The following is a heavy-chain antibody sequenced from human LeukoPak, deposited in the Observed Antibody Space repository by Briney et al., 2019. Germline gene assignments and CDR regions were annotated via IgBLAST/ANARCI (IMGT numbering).Heavy chain of an antibody. J-gene: IGHJ6*02. CDR2: IWYDGSNK. V-gene: IGHV3-33*01. CDR3: ARDSAMVRGVSLPGGMDV. Sequence: GGSLRLSCAASGFTFSSYGMHWVRQAPGKGLEWVAVIWYDGSNKYYADSVKGRFTISRDNSKNTLYLQMNSLRAEDTAVYYCARDSAMVRGVSLPGGMDVWGQGTTVTVSS. CDR1: GFTFSSYG. D-gene: IGHD3-10*01.